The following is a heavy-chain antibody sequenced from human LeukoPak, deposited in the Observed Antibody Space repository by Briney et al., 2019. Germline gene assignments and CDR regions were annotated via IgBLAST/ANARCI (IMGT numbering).Heavy chain of an antibody. V-gene: IGHV4-59*01. CDR1: GGSISSYY. CDR2: IYYSGSGST. D-gene: IGHD1-1*01. J-gene: IGHJ4*02. CDR3: ARGEYSGSD. Sequence: PSETLSLTCTASGGSISSYYWSWIRQPPGKGLEWIGYIYYSGSGSTNYNPSLKSRVTISVDTSKNQFSLKLSSVTAADTAVYYCARGEYSGSDWGQGTLVTVSS.